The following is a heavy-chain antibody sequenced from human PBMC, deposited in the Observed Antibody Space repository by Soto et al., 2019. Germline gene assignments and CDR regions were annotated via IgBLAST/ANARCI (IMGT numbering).Heavy chain of an antibody. Sequence: SETLSLTCSVSGDSINSDKYYWGWIRQPPGKGLEWIGSIYYRVNTYYNPSLQTRVTISLDKSKSRFSLKLNSVTAADSAVYFCARLEGLATISYYFDFWGQGALVTVSS. CDR1: GDSINSDKYY. D-gene: IGHD3-9*01. V-gene: IGHV4-39*01. CDR2: IYYRVNT. CDR3: ARLEGLATISYYFDF. J-gene: IGHJ4*02.